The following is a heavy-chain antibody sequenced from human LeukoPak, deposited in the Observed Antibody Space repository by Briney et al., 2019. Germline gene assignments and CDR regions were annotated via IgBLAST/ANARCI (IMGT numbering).Heavy chain of an antibody. CDR1: GISFSSHG. CDR2: IKEDGSER. CDR3: ARVLYYYDSSSSRPCDY. D-gene: IGHD3-22*01. Sequence: GGSLRLSCTASGISFSSHGMHWVRQAPGKGLEWVANIKEDGSERYFVDSAKGRFTISRDSAKNSLYLQMNSLRAEDTAVYYCARVLYYYDSSSSRPCDYWGQGTLVTVSS. J-gene: IGHJ4*02. V-gene: IGHV3-7*04.